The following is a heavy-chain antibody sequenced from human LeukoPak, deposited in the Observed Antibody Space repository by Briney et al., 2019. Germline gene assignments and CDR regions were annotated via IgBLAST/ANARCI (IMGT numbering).Heavy chain of an antibody. CDR3: AKAGNGDIVVVVAATEYYFDY. CDR2: ISYDGSNK. Sequence: GGSLRLSCGASGFTLSSYAIHWVRQAPGKGLEWVAVISYDGSNKYYADSVKGRFTISRDNSKNTLYLQMNSLRAEDTAVYYCAKAGNGDIVVVVAATEYYFDYWGQGTLVTVSS. CDR1: GFTLSSYA. D-gene: IGHD2-15*01. J-gene: IGHJ4*02. V-gene: IGHV3-30*04.